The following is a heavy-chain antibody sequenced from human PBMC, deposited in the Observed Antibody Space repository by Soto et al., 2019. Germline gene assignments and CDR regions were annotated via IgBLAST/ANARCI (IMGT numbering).Heavy chain of an antibody. D-gene: IGHD6-13*01. J-gene: IGHJ5*02. Sequence: QVTLKESGPVLVKPTETLTLTCTVSGFSLSNARMGVSWIRQPPGKALEWHAHIFSNDEKSYSTSLKSRLTIFKHSSKRQVVLTMSNMDPVGTARYYCARILRESCNWCPLLNWFDLWGQGTLVTVSS. CDR3: ARILRESCNWCPLLNWFDL. CDR1: GFSLSNARMG. CDR2: IFSNDEK. V-gene: IGHV2-26*01.